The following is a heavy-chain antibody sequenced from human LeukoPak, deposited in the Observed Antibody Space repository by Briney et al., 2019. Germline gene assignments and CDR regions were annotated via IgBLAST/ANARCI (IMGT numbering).Heavy chain of an antibody. CDR3: ARVRTPHIVPQELVY. Sequence: GSLILSCAASGFTFNSYDMHWVRQAPGKGLEGVTFIRNDGFNIYYADSVKGRFTISRDNYKKTLYLQMNSLRAEDTAIYYCARVRTPHIVPQELVYWGQGTLVTVSS. CDR1: GFTFNSYD. CDR2: IRNDGFNI. J-gene: IGHJ4*02. D-gene: IGHD2-21*01. V-gene: IGHV3-30*02.